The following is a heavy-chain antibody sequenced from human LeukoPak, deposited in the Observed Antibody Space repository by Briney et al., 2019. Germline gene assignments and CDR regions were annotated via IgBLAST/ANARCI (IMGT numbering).Heavy chain of an antibody. CDR2: ITSSGSYI. V-gene: IGHV3-21*01. CDR3: ARDQCSGGSCYSYYYYGMDV. CDR1: GFTFSNYS. Sequence: GGSLRLSCAASGFTFSNYSMNWVRQAPGKGLEWVSSITSSGSYIYYADSVKGRFTISRDNARNSLYLQMNSLRAEDTAVYYCARDQCSGGSCYSYYYYGMDVWGQGTTVTVSS. J-gene: IGHJ6*02. D-gene: IGHD2-15*01.